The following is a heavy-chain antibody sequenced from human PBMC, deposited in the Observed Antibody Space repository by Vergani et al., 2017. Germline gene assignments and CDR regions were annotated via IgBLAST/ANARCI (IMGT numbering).Heavy chain of an antibody. CDR1: ESTFSDYN. Sequence: VQLMQSGPVMKKPGGSMKVSCQASESTFSDYNIHWVRQAPGQGLQWMGWISPKTGDTDYQQRFKDRVTMTRDAYTKTVYLKMTRLTSDDTAIYYCAHSWNFGRRDWFDSWGPGTLVTVSS. CDR3: AHSWNFGRRDWFDS. CDR2: ISPKTGDT. D-gene: IGHD1-26*01. V-gene: IGHV1-2*02. J-gene: IGHJ5*01.